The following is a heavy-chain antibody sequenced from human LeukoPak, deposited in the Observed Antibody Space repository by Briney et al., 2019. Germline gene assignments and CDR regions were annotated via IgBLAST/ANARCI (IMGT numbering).Heavy chain of an antibody. J-gene: IGHJ6*02. V-gene: IGHV1-2*02. D-gene: IGHD3-22*01. CDR3: ARGGAYYYDSSGYKGCMDV. CDR2: INPNSGGT. Sequence: ASLKVSCKASGYPLTGYYMHWVRQAPGQGLEWMGWINPNSGGTNYAQKFQGRVTMTRDTSISTAYMELSRLRSDDTAVYYCARGGAYYYDSSGYKGCMDVWGQGTTVTVSS. CDR1: GYPLTGYY.